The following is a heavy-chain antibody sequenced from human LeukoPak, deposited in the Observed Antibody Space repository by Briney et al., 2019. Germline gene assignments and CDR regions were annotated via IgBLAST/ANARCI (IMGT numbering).Heavy chain of an antibody. Sequence: GGSLRLSCTASGFTFSSYNMNWVRQAPGKGLEWVSYISSSSSTIYYADSVKGRFTISRDNAKNSLYVQMNSLRDEDTAVYYCAREHSSSSGSVSDFWGQETLVTVSS. CDR3: AREHSSSSGSVSDF. D-gene: IGHD6-6*01. J-gene: IGHJ4*02. CDR1: GFTFSSYN. V-gene: IGHV3-48*02. CDR2: ISSSSSTI.